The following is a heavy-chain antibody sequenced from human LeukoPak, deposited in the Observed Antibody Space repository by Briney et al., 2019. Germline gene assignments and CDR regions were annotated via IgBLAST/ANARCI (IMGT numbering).Heavy chain of an antibody. V-gene: IGHV4-59*01. Sequence: SETLSLTCTVSGGSISSFYWSWIRQSPGKGLEWIGYIYYTGSTNYNPSLKSRVTIAVDTSKNQFSLKLSSVTAADTAVYYCTRNYDSSGYTTFGYWGRGTLVTVSS. CDR2: IYYTGST. CDR1: GGSISSFY. D-gene: IGHD3-22*01. CDR3: TRNYDSSGYTTFGY. J-gene: IGHJ4*02.